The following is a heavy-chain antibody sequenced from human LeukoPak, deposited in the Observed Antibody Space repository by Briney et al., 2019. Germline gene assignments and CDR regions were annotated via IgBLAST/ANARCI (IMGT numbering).Heavy chain of an antibody. CDR3: ARETSLAGFASGLGFNY. Sequence: PSETLSLTYTVSGASISSWYWSWIRQPPGKGLEWIGYICGSGNTNYNPSLKSRVTMSIDTSKNQFSLMLTSVTAADTATYYCARETSLAGFASGLGFNYWGQGILVTVSS. CDR2: ICGSGNT. J-gene: IGHJ4*02. CDR1: GASISSWY. D-gene: IGHD6-19*01. V-gene: IGHV4-59*01.